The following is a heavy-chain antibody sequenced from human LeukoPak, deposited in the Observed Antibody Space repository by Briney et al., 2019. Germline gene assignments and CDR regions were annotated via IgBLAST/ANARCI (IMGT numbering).Heavy chain of an antibody. J-gene: IGHJ4*02. V-gene: IGHV3-7*01. CDR1: GFTFGSYW. Sequence: GGSLRLSCAASGFTFGSYWMSWVRQAPGKGLEWVANIKQDGSEKYYVDSVKGRFTISRDNAKNSPYLQMNSLRAEDTAGYYCAREPPLVGVIMFGTDYWGQGTLVTVSS. CDR2: IKQDGSEK. D-gene: IGHD3-10*01. CDR3: AREPPLVGVIMFGTDY.